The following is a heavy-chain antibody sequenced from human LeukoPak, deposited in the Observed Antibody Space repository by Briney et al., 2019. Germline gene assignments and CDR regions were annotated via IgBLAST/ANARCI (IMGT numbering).Heavy chain of an antibody. CDR1: GYSISSGYY. CDR2: FYRSGST. CDR3: ARVGGQGTSYLEAFDI. V-gene: IGHV4-38-2*02. Sequence: ETLSLTCTVSGYSISSGYYWGWIRQPPGKGLQWIGSFYRSGSTYYNPSLKSRVTISVDTSKNQFSLRLNSVTAADTAVYYCARVGGQGTSYLEAFDIWGHGTMVTVSS. J-gene: IGHJ3*02. D-gene: IGHD4-23*01.